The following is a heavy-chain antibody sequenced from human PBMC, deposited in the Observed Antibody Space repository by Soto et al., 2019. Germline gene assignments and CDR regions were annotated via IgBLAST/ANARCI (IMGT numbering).Heavy chain of an antibody. V-gene: IGHV3-30-3*01. Sequence: GGSLRLSCAASGFTFSSYAMHWVRQAPGKGLEWVAVISYDGSNKYYADSVKGRFTISRDNSKNTLYLQMNSLRAEDTAVYYCARERRYYYYGMHVRRHGITVTV. CDR3: ARERRYYYYGMHV. J-gene: IGHJ6*02. CDR2: ISYDGSNK. CDR1: GFTFSSYA.